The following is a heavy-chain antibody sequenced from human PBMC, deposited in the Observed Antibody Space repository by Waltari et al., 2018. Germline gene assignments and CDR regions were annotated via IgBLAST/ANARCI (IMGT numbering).Heavy chain of an antibody. CDR1: GGSSSSSY. CDR2: IYYSGCT. V-gene: IGHV4-59*13. Sequence: QVQLQESGPGLVTPSETLSLTCTVSGGSSSSSYWIWIRPPPGKGLEWIGYIYYSGCTNYNPSLKRRVTISVDTSKNQFSLKLSSVTAADTAVYYCARGPYSSSGLLFYYYYYMDVWGKGTTVTVSS. D-gene: IGHD6-6*01. CDR3: ARGPYSSSGLLFYYYYYMDV. J-gene: IGHJ6*03.